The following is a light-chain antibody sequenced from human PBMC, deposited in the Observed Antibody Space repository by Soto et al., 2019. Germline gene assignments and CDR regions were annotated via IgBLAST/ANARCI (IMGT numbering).Light chain of an antibody. CDR1: SSNIGGYNI. CDR2: EGV. Sequence: QSALTQPASVSGSPGQSITISCSGTSSNIGGYNIVSWYQQHPGKAPKVIIYEGVKRPSGVSDRFSGSTSGVTASLTISGLQAADEADYYCASYLTTSPLEVFGTGTKVTVL. J-gene: IGLJ1*01. V-gene: IGLV2-14*02. CDR3: ASYLTTSPLEV.